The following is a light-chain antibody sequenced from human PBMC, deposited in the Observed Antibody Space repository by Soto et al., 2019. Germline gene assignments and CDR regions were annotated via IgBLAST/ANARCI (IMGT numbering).Light chain of an antibody. Sequence: EIVLTQSPATLSLSPGERATLSCRASQSVSSYLAWYQQKPGQAPRLLIYDASNRATGIPARFSGSGSGTDFTLTISSLEPEDFAVYYCQQRSNWPPVTFGGETKVDIK. V-gene: IGKV3-11*01. CDR2: DAS. CDR1: QSVSSY. CDR3: QQRSNWPPVT. J-gene: IGKJ4*01.